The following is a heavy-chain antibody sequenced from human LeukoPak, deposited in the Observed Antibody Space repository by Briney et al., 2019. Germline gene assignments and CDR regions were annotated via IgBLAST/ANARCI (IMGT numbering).Heavy chain of an antibody. CDR2: IFTSGST. Sequence: SETLSLTCTVSGGSISSYHWSWIRQPAGKGLEWIGRIFTSGSTNYNPSLKSRVTMSVDTSKNQLSLKLSSVTAADTAVYYCARDHSIPWAFDIWGQGTMVTVSS. CDR3: ARDHSIPWAFDI. D-gene: IGHD2-2*02. CDR1: GGSISSYH. V-gene: IGHV4-4*07. J-gene: IGHJ3*02.